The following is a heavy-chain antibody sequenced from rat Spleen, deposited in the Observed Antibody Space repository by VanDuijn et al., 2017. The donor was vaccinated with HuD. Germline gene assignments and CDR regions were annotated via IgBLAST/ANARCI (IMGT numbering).Heavy chain of an antibody. D-gene: IGHD4-6*01. J-gene: IGHJ2*01. V-gene: IGHV3-1*01. Sequence: EVQLQESGPGLVKPSQSLSLTCSVTDYSITSNFWGWIRKFPGNKMEWMGYISYSGVTSYNPSLKSRVSITRDTSKNQFFLQLNSVTTEDTATYYCATLGLGYFFDYWGQGVMVTVSS. CDR1: DYSITSNF. CDR3: ATLGLGYFFDY. CDR2: ISYSGVT.